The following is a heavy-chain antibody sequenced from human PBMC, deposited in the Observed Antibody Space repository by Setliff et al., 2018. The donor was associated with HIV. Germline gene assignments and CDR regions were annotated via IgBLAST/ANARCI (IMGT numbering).Heavy chain of an antibody. V-gene: IGHV4-61*09. CDR2: IYTNGYT. CDR1: GGSIRSGSYY. Sequence: SETLSLTCTVSGGSIRSGSYYWTWIRQPAGKGPEWIGHIYTNGYTNYNPSLKSRVTISVDTSRDQFSLQLTSVTAADTAVYYCARAPPGIQNDAFDVWGQGTMVTVTS. J-gene: IGHJ3*01. CDR3: ARAPPGIQNDAFDV.